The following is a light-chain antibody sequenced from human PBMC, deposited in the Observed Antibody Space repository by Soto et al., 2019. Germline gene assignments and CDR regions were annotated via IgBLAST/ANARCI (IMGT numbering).Light chain of an antibody. CDR2: TDN. CDR1: SSNIGINT. Sequence: QSALTQPPSASGTPGQRVTISCSGSSSNIGINTVNWYQQVPGTAPKLLIYTDNQRPSGVPDRFSGSKSGTSASLAISGLQSEDEADYYCSSYAGSNNFYVFGTGTKVTVL. J-gene: IGLJ1*01. CDR3: SSYAGSNNFYV. V-gene: IGLV1-44*01.